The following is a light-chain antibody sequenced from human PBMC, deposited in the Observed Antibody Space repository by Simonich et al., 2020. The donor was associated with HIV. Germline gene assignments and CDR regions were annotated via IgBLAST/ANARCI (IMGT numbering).Light chain of an antibody. J-gene: IGKJ4*01. CDR3: MQGSHWLT. CDR1: QSLLHSNGHNS. Sequence: DIVMTQSPLSLPVTPGEPASISCRSSQSLLHSNGHNSLDWYLQKPGQSPQLLIYLGSNRASGVPDRFSGSGSGTDFTLKISRVEAEDVGVYYCMQGSHWLTFGGGTKVEIK. CDR2: LGS. V-gene: IGKV2-28*01.